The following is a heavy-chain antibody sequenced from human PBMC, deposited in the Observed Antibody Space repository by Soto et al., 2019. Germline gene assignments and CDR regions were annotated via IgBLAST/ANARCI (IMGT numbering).Heavy chain of an antibody. CDR3: VSDPQRNDY. V-gene: IGHV1-18*04. CDR2: ITASNRNR. CDR1: GYDFSSYG. D-gene: IGHD2-2*01. J-gene: IGHJ4*02. Sequence: QVPLVQSGAEVKKPGASVKVSCKASGYDFSSYGISWVRQAPGQGLEWMGWITASNRNRDYAQQFQGRVTMTSDTSRTTAYMELRSLRSDDTAVYYCVSDPQRNDYWGQGALGNFSS.